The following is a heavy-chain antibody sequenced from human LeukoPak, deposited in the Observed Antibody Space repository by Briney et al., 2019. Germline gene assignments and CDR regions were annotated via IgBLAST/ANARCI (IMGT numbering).Heavy chain of an antibody. J-gene: IGHJ4*02. V-gene: IGHV1-46*01. D-gene: IGHD3-16*01. Sequence: ASVKVSCKASGYTFTNYYIDWVRQAPGQGLEWTGIIRPSGGSTDYAQKFQGRVTLTRDTSTSTVYVELSSLRSEDTAVYYCARDGGGDGFGWAFDSWGQGTLVTVSS. CDR1: GYTFTNYY. CDR2: IRPSGGST. CDR3: ARDGGGDGFGWAFDS.